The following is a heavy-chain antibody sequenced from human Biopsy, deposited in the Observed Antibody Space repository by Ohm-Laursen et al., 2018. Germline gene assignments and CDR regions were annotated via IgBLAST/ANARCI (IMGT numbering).Heavy chain of an antibody. D-gene: IGHD3-22*01. V-gene: IGHV1-2*02. Sequence: ASVKVSCKASGYTFTGYHVHWVRQAPGQGLEWMGWINAKTGDTNYAQKFQGRVTMARGTSISTAYVDLSSLRSDDTAVYYCTRGGYYYDSLAYYYWFDPWGQGTLVTVSS. J-gene: IGHJ5*02. CDR2: INAKTGDT. CDR3: TRGGYYYDSLAYYYWFDP. CDR1: GYTFTGYH.